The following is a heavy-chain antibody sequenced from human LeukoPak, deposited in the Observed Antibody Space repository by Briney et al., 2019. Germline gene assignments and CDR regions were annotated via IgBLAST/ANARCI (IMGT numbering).Heavy chain of an antibody. Sequence: GGSLRLSCAASGFTFDDYGMSWVRQAPGKGLEWVSGINWNGGSTGYADSVKGRFTISRDNAKNSLHLQMNSLRAEDTALYYCARVSDGRNYYDSSGYSYWGQGTLVTVSS. CDR2: INWNGGST. CDR1: GFTFDDYG. D-gene: IGHD3-22*01. V-gene: IGHV3-20*04. J-gene: IGHJ4*02. CDR3: ARVSDGRNYYDSSGYSY.